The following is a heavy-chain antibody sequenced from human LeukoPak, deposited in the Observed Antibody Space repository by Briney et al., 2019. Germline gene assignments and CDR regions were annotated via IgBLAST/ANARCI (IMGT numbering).Heavy chain of an antibody. CDR2: LHYSGST. V-gene: IGHV4-59*01. J-gene: IGHJ6*03. Sequence: KPSETLSLTCTVSGGSISGYYWSWIRQPPEKGLEWIGYLHYSGSTNYNPSLKSRVTISVDTSKNQFSLKLSSVTAADTAVYYCARTTEGGYTYGYFYYYYMDVWGKGTTVTISS. CDR1: GGSISGYY. CDR3: ARTTEGGYTYGYFYYYYMDV. D-gene: IGHD5-18*01.